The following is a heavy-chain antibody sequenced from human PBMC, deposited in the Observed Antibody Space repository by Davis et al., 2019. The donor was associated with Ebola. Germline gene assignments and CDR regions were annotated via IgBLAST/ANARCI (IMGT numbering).Heavy chain of an antibody. J-gene: IGHJ4*02. CDR1: EFTFSNYW. Sequence: GESLKISCAASEFTFSNYWMHWVRQAPGKGLLWVARINTDGSTTNYADAVRGRFIISRDNAKNTVYLQMNSLRAEDTAVYYCARESGSNSGDHFDHWGQGTLVTVSS. CDR3: ARESGSNSGDHFDH. D-gene: IGHD1-26*01. CDR2: INTDGSTT. V-gene: IGHV3-74*01.